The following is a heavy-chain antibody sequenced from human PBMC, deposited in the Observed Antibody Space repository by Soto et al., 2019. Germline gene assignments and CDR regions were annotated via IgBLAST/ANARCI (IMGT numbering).Heavy chain of an antibody. D-gene: IGHD6-6*01. V-gene: IGHV5-51*01. CDR3: ARAYSKYLISSEADY. CDR1: GYSFASYW. J-gene: IGHJ4*02. Sequence: GESLKISCKVSGYSFASYWIGWVRQMPGKGLEWMGITNPGDSDTRYSPSFQGQVTISADKSISTAYLQWSSLRASDTAVFYCARAYSKYLISSEADYWGQGTLVTVSS. CDR2: TNPGDSDT.